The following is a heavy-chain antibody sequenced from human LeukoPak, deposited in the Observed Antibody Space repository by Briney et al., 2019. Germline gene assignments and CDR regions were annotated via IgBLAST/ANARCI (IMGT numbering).Heavy chain of an antibody. Sequence: PGGSLRLSCAASGFTFSSYAMSWVRQAPGKGLEWVSAISGSGGSTYYADSVKGRFTISRDNSKNTLYLQMNSLRAEDTAVYYCAKDWGFLEWLLAWDYWGQGTLVTVSS. CDR1: GFTFSSYA. CDR3: AKDWGFLEWLLAWDY. V-gene: IGHV3-23*01. D-gene: IGHD3-3*01. CDR2: ISGSGGST. J-gene: IGHJ4*02.